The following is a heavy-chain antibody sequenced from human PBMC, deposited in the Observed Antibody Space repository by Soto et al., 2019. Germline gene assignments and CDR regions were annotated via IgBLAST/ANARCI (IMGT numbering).Heavy chain of an antibody. V-gene: IGHV6-1*01. Sequence: SQTLSLTCAISGDSVSSNSDAWNWIRQSPSRGLEWLGRTYYRSKWYNDYAVSVKSRITINPDTSKNQFSLQLNSVTPEDTAVYYCARDSHRFLEWQSLLYDYYMVVWGKGTTVTVSS. D-gene: IGHD3-3*01. J-gene: IGHJ6*03. CDR3: ARDSHRFLEWQSLLYDYYMVV. CDR2: TYYRSKWYN. CDR1: GDSVSSNSDA.